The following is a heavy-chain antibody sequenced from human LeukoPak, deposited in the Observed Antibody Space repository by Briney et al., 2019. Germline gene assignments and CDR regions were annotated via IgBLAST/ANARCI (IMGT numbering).Heavy chain of an antibody. CDR3: AKVDDYVWGSYRSFDY. J-gene: IGHJ4*02. CDR2: ISGSGGST. D-gene: IGHD3-16*02. V-gene: IGHV3-23*01. CDR1: GFTFSSYA. Sequence: GGSLRLSCAASGFTFSSYAMSWVRQAPGKGLEWVSAISGSGGSTYYADSVKGWFTISRDNSKNTLYLQTNSLRAEDTAVYYCAKVDDYVWGSYRSFDYWGQGTLVTVSS.